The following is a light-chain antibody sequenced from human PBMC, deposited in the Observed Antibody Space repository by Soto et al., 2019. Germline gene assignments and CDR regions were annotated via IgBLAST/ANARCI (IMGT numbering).Light chain of an antibody. CDR1: SSNIGNNA. J-gene: IGLJ7*01. CDR2: YDD. V-gene: IGLV1-36*01. CDR3: ATWDDSLNGVV. Sequence: QSVLTQPPSVSEAPGQSVSISCSGGSSNIGNNAVQWYQQLPGKAPALIIYYDDLVPAGVSDRYSGSKSGTSASLAISGLQSEDEADYCCATWDDSLNGVVFGGGTQLTVL.